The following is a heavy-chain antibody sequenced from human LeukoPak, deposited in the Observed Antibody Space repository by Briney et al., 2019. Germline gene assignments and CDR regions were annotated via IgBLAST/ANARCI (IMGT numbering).Heavy chain of an antibody. V-gene: IGHV3-21*01. CDR3: ARVLEVQQQLVPEYFQH. CDR1: GFTFSKYA. J-gene: IGHJ1*01. D-gene: IGHD6-13*01. Sequence: PGGSLRLSCAASGFTFSKYAMSWVRQAPGKGLEWVSSISSSSSYIYYADSVKGRFTISRDNAKNSLYLQMNSLRAEDTAVYYCARVLEVQQQLVPEYFQHWGQGTLVTVSS. CDR2: ISSSSSYI.